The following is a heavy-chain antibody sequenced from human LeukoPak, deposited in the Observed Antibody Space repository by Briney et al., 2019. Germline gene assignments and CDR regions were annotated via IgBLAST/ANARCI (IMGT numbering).Heavy chain of an antibody. CDR1: GGSSSSSNYY. CDR2: IYYSGTT. J-gene: IGHJ4*02. V-gene: IGHV4-39*07. CDR3: SRGPPLDY. Sequence: PSETLSLTCTVSGGSSSSSNYYWDRIRQPPGKGLEWIGSIYYSGTTYYNPSLKSRVTVSIDTSKKQFSLKLNSVTAADTAVYYCSRGPPLDYWGQGTLVTVSS.